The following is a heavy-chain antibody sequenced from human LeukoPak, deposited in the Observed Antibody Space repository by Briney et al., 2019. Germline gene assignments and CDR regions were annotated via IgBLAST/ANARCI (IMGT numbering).Heavy chain of an antibody. V-gene: IGHV4-30-2*01. J-gene: IGHJ4*02. D-gene: IGHD6-13*01. Sequence: SQTLSLTCTVSGGSISSGGYYWSWIRQPPGKGLEWIGYIYHSGSTYYNPSLKSRVTISVDRSKNQFSLKLSSVTAADTAVYYCAREPTPYSSSWYGGSDYWGQGTLVTVSS. CDR3: AREPTPYSSSWYGGSDY. CDR2: IYHSGST. CDR1: GGSISSGGYY.